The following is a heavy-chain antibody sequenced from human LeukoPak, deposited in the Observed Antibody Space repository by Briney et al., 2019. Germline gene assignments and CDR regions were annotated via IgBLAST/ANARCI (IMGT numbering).Heavy chain of an antibody. Sequence: SETLSLTCTVSGCTISSHYWSWIRQPPGKGLEWIGYIYYSGSTNYNPSLKSRVTISVETSNNQFCLKLISVTAADTAVYYCARTPEERVLLGYYYMDVWGKGTTVTVSS. CDR3: ARTPEERVLLGYYYMDV. V-gene: IGHV4-59*11. J-gene: IGHJ6*03. D-gene: IGHD6-6*01. CDR1: GCTISSHY. CDR2: IYYSGST.